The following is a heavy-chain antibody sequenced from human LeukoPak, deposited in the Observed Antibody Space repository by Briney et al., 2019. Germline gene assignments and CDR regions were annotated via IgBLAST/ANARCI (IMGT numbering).Heavy chain of an antibody. Sequence: GGSLRLSCAASGFTVSSNYMSWVRQAPGKGLEWVSVIYSGGSTYYADSVKGRFTISRDNSKNTLYLQMNSLRAEDTAVYYCAREDRDYGGYEFDYWGQGTLVTVSS. D-gene: IGHD4-17*01. CDR1: GFTVSSNY. CDR3: AREDRDYGGYEFDY. V-gene: IGHV3-66*02. J-gene: IGHJ4*02. CDR2: IYSGGST.